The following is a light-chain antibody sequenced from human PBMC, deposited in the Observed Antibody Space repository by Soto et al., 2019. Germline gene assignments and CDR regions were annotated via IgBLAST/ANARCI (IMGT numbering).Light chain of an antibody. CDR3: QQRTTWPT. V-gene: IGKV3-11*01. CDR1: QSVTSS. CDR2: DVS. Sequence: EIVLTQSPATLSLSPGDRATLSCRASQSVTSSLAWFQQKPGQAPRLHIYDVSRRATAIPAMFSGSGSGTDFTLTIISLEPEDFADYYCQQRTTWPTFGGGTKVEIK. J-gene: IGKJ4*01.